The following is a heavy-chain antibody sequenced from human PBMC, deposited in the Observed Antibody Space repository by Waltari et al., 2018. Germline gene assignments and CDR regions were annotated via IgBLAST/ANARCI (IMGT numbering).Heavy chain of an antibody. CDR2: IWYDGSNK. CDR1: GFTFSSYG. D-gene: IGHD5-18*01. Sequence: QVQLVESGGGVVQPGRSLRLSCAASGFTFSSYGMHWVRQAPGKGLEWVAVIWYDGSNKYYADSVKGRFTISRDNSKNTLYLQMNSLRAEDTAVYYCAKQYSYAAWSLGYWGQGTLVTVSS. V-gene: IGHV3-33*06. CDR3: AKQYSYAAWSLGY. J-gene: IGHJ4*02.